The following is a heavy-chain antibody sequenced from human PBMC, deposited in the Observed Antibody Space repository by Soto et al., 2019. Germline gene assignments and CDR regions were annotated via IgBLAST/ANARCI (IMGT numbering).Heavy chain of an antibody. CDR2: IYPRDSDT. Sequence: PXEFVKMCCQCDGYSFTDYWIGWVRQIPGKGLEWMAVIYPRDSDTIYSPSFQVQVTVSADKSITTAYLQWSSLTASDTAIYYCARRGGGSYDGPGNFDYWGQGTLVTVSS. CDR3: ARRGGGSYDGPGNFDY. CDR1: GYSFTDYW. D-gene: IGHD1-26*01. V-gene: IGHV5-51*01. J-gene: IGHJ4*02.